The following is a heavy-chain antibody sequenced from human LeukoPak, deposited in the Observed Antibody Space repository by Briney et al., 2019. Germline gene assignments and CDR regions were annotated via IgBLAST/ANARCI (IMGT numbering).Heavy chain of an antibody. V-gene: IGHV3-21*01. Sequence: GGSLRLSCAASGFTFSAYEMNWVRQAPGKGLEGVSSISSSSSYIYYADSVKGRFTISRDNAKNSLYLQMNSLRAEDTAVYYCARDLVAYRIAAAAALWGKGTTVTVSS. CDR3: ARDLVAYRIAAAAAL. CDR1: GFTFSAYE. CDR2: ISSSSSYI. D-gene: IGHD6-13*01. J-gene: IGHJ6*04.